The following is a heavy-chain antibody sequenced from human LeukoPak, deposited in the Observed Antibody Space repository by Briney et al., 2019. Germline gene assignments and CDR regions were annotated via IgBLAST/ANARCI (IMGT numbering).Heavy chain of an antibody. CDR1: GYTFTGYY. D-gene: IGHD3-3*01. Sequence: GASVKVSCKASGYTFTGYYLHWVRQAPGQGLDWMGWINPNTGNPTYAQGFTGRFVFSLDTSFSTAYLRITSLKAEDTAVYYCARTYYDFWSGYHKFDYWGQGTLVTVSS. V-gene: IGHV7-4-1*02. J-gene: IGHJ4*02. CDR3: ARTYYDFWSGYHKFDY. CDR2: INPNTGNP.